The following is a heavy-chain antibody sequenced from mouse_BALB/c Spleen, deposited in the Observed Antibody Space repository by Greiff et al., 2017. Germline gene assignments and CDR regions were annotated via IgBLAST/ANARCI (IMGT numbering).Heavy chain of an antibody. J-gene: IGHJ2*01. CDR2: ISNGGGST. V-gene: IGHV5-12-2*01. Sequence: EVMLVESGGGLVQPGGSLKLSCAASGFTFSSYTMSWVRQTPEKRLEWVAYISNGGGSTYYPDTVKGRFTISRDNAKNTLYLQMSSLKSEDTAMYYCARADEGFDYWGQGTTLTVSS. CDR1: GFTFSSYT. CDR3: ARADEGFDY.